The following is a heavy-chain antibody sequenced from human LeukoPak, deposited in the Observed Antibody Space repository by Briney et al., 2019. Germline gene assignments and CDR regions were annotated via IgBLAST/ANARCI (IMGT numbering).Heavy chain of an antibody. V-gene: IGHV3-66*01. CDR1: GFTFNEYS. J-gene: IGHJ4*02. CDR2: IYSGGST. Sequence: GGSLRLSCAASGFTFNEYSMQWVRHAPGKGLEWVSVIYSGGSTYYADSVKGRFTISRDNAKNSLYLQMNSLRVEDTAVYYCARDGFVGAADYWGQGTLVTVSS. CDR3: ARDGFVGAADY. D-gene: IGHD6-13*01.